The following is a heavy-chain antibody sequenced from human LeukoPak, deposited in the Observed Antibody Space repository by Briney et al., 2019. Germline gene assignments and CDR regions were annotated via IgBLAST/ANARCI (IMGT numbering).Heavy chain of an antibody. CDR2: ISGSGGST. D-gene: IGHD3-22*01. CDR1: GFSFSRYW. V-gene: IGHV3-23*01. CDR3: ARHDYYDSSGYILNFDY. Sequence: GGSLRLSCAASGFSFSRYWMSWVRQAPGKGLEWVSAISGSGGSTYYADSVKGRFTISRDNSKNTLYLQMSSLRAEDTAVYYCARHDYYDSSGYILNFDYWGQGTLVTVSS. J-gene: IGHJ4*02.